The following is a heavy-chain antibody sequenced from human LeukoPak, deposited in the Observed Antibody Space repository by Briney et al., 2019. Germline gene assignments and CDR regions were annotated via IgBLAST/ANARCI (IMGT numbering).Heavy chain of an antibody. V-gene: IGHV4-4*02. CDR2: IYHSGST. CDR1: GGSISSSNW. Sequence: SETLSLTCAVSGGSISSSNWWSWVRQPPGKGLEWIGEIYHSGSTNYNPSLKSRVTISVDKSKNQFSLKLSSVTAADTAVYYCARDKLGXAHDAFDIWGQGTMVTVSS. CDR3: ARDKLGXAHDAFDI. D-gene: IGHD6-6*01. J-gene: IGHJ3*02.